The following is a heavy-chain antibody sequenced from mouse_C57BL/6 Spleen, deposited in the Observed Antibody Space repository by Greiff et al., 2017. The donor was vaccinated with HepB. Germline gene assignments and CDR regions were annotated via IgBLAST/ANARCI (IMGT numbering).Heavy chain of an antibody. CDR3: ARDARYYGSSYWYFDV. Sequence: EEKVVESGGGLVQSGRSLRLSCATSGFTFSDFYMEWVRQAPGKGLEWIAASRNKANDYTTEYSASVKGRFIVSRDTSQSILYLQMNALRAEDTAIYYCARDARYYGSSYWYFDVWGTGTTVTVSS. V-gene: IGHV7-1*01. D-gene: IGHD1-1*01. CDR2: SRNKANDYTT. CDR1: GFTFSDFY. J-gene: IGHJ1*03.